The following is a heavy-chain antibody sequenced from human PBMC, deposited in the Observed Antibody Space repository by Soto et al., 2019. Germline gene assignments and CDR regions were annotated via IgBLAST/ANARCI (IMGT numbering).Heavy chain of an antibody. V-gene: IGHV3-21*06. CDR1: VFTFTRYS. J-gene: IGHJ4*02. Sequence: PGGSLRLSCAASVFTFTRYSMNWVRQSPGKGLEWVSSISSTTNYIYYGDSMKGRFTISRDNAKNSMYLEMNRMRAEDTAVYYCARESEELTSNFDYWGQGTMVTVSS. CDR2: ISSTTNYI. D-gene: IGHD1-7*01. CDR3: ARESEELTSNFDY.